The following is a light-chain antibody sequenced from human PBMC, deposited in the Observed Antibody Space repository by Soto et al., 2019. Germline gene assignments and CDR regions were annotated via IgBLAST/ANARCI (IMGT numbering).Light chain of an antibody. CDR2: AAS. V-gene: IGKV3-20*01. J-gene: IGKJ1*01. Sequence: EIVLTQSPGTLSSSPGERATLSCSASQSVSSTYLAWYQQKPGQAPRLLISAASNRATGIPDRFSGSGSGTDFALTISRLEPEDFAVYYCQQYGSSSWTFGQGTRVEI. CDR1: QSVSSTY. CDR3: QQYGSSSWT.